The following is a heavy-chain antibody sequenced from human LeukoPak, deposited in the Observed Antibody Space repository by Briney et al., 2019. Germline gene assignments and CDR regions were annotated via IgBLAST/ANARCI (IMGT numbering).Heavy chain of an antibody. CDR3: ARDRFGYYDSSGYPYYYYYMDV. CDR1: GYTFTSNG. CDR2: ISTYNGNT. J-gene: IGHJ6*03. V-gene: IGHV1-18*01. Sequence: EASVKVSCEASGYTFTSNGISWVRQAPGQGLEWMGWISTYNGNTNYEQKLQGRATMTTDTSTSTAYMELRSLRSDDTAVDYCARDRFGYYDSSGYPYYYYYMDVWGKGTTVTISS. D-gene: IGHD3-22*01.